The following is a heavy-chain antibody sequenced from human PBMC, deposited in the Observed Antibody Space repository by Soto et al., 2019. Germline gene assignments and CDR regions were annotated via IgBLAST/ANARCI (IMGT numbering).Heavy chain of an antibody. D-gene: IGHD2-15*01. V-gene: IGHV1-18*01. J-gene: IGHJ6*02. Sequence: ASVKVSCKASGYTFTSYGISWVRQAPGQGLEWMGWISAYNGNTNYAQKLQGRVTMTTDTSTSTAYMELRSLRSDDTAVYYCARAAGYCSGGSCYGQVLDYYYGMDVWGQGTTVTVSS. CDR1: GYTFTSYG. CDR2: ISAYNGNT. CDR3: ARAAGYCSGGSCYGQVLDYYYGMDV.